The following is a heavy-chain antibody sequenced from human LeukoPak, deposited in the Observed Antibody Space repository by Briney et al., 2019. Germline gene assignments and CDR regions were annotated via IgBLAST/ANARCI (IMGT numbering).Heavy chain of an antibody. J-gene: IGHJ4*02. V-gene: IGHV3-9*01. CDR2: ISWNSGSI. D-gene: IGHD7-27*01. Sequence: GRSLRLSCAASGFTFDDYAMHWVRHAPGKGLEWVSGISWNSGSIGYADSVKGRFTISRDNAKNSLYLQMNSLRAEDTAVYYCARSWAGLFDYWGQGTLVTVSS. CDR1: GFTFDDYA. CDR3: ARSWAGLFDY.